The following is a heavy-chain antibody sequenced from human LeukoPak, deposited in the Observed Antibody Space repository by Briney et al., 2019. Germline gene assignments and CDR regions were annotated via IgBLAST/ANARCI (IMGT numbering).Heavy chain of an antibody. Sequence: EASVKVSCKASGYTFTGYYMHWVRQAPGQGLEWMGWINPNSGGTNYAQKFQGGVTMTRDTSISTAYMELSRLRSDDTAVYYCARGLYYYDSSGYYYGYWGQGTLVTVSS. CDR2: INPNSGGT. CDR3: ARGLYYYDSSGYYYGY. V-gene: IGHV1-2*02. J-gene: IGHJ4*02. CDR1: GYTFTGYY. D-gene: IGHD3-22*01.